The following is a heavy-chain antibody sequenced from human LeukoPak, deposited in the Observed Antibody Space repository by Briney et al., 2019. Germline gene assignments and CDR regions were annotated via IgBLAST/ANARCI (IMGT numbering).Heavy chain of an antibody. CDR3: ARTVDDGHADY. CDR1: GASISTSRDY. CDR2: IYYIGDT. D-gene: IGHD1-1*01. V-gene: IGHV4-39*07. Sequence: SETLSLTCTVSGASISTSRDYWGWIRQPPGKGLEWIGSIYYIGDTYYNPSLKSRVTMSLDMSKNQFSLKLNSVTAADTAVYYCARTVDDGHADYWGQGTLVTVSS. J-gene: IGHJ4*02.